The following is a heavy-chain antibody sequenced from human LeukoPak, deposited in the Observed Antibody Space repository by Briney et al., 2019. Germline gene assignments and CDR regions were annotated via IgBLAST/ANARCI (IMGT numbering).Heavy chain of an antibody. Sequence: GESLKISCKGSGYSFTSYWIGWVRQMPGKGLEWMGIIYPGDSDTRYSPSFQGQVTISADKSISTAYLQWNSLKASDTAMYYCARLIAVAGCYFDYWGQGTLVTVSS. D-gene: IGHD6-19*01. CDR1: GYSFTSYW. CDR2: IYPGDSDT. V-gene: IGHV5-51*01. J-gene: IGHJ4*02. CDR3: ARLIAVAGCYFDY.